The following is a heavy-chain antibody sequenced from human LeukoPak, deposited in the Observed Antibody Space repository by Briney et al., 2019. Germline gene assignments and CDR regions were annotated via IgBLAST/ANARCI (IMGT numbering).Heavy chain of an antibody. V-gene: IGHV1-18*01. CDR1: GYTFTSYG. J-gene: IGHJ3*02. D-gene: IGHD2-2*01. CDR3: ARDLVVVPAAGDDAFDI. CDR2: ISAYNGNT. Sequence: ASVKVSCKASGYTFTSYGISWVRQAPGQGLEWMGWISAYNGNTNYAQKLQGRVTMTTDTSTSTAYMELRSPRSDDTAVYYCARDLVVVPAAGDDAFDIWGQGTMVTVSS.